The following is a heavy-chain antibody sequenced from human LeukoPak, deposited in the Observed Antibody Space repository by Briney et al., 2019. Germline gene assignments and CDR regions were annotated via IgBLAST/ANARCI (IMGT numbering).Heavy chain of an antibody. V-gene: IGHV1-18*01. CDR2: ISAYNGNT. D-gene: IGHD6-13*01. Sequence: ASVNVSCKASGYTFTSYGISWVRQAPGQGLEWMGWISAYNGNTNYAQKLQGRVTMTTDTSTSTAYMELRSLRSDDTAVYYCARAPSGYSSSWYGGDYWGQGTLVTVSS. CDR3: ARAPSGYSSSWYGGDY. CDR1: GYTFTSYG. J-gene: IGHJ4*02.